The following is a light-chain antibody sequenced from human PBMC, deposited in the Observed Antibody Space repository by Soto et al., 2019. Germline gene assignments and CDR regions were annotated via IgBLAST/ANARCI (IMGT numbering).Light chain of an antibody. Sequence: DIVKTQSPDTLSVSPGERATLSCRASQSVSSNLAWYKQRPGQAPRLLISGASTRATGIPARFSGSGSGTEFTLTISSLQSEDFALYYCQQYNNWPFTFGPGTKVDI. V-gene: IGKV3-15*01. CDR1: QSVSSN. J-gene: IGKJ3*01. CDR3: QQYNNWPFT. CDR2: GAS.